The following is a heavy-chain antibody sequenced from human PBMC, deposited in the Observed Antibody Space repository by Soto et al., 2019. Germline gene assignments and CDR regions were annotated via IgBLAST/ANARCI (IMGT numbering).Heavy chain of an antibody. D-gene: IGHD2-2*01. Sequence: SGPTLVNPTQTLTLTCTFSGFSLSTSGMCVSWIRQPPGKALEWLARIDWDDDKYYSTSLKTRLTISKDTSKNQVVLTMTNMDPVDTATYYCARICGMVVPAATDVWGQGTTVTVSS. V-gene: IGHV2-70*11. J-gene: IGHJ6*02. CDR1: GFSLSTSGMC. CDR3: ARICGMVVPAATDV. CDR2: IDWDDDK.